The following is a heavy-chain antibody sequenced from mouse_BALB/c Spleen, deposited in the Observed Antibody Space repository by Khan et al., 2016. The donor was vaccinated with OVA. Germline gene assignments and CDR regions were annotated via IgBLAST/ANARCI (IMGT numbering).Heavy chain of an antibody. CDR2: ISSDSNTI. CDR1: GFTFTSYG. CDR3: ATSYFYGYYFDY. Sequence: EVKLEESGGGLVQSGGSRKLSCAASGFTFTSYGMHWIRQAPEKGLECVAYISSDSNTIYYADTVKGRFTISRDNPKNTLFLQMTSLRSGDTAMYFCATSYFYGYYFDYWGQGTTLTVSS. V-gene: IGHV5-17*02. J-gene: IGHJ2*01. D-gene: IGHD1-1*01.